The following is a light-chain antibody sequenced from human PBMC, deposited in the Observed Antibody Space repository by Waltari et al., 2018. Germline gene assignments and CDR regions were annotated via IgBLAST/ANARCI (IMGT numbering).Light chain of an antibody. CDR1: SPNIGAGYD. J-gene: IGLJ2*01. CDR2: GNS. V-gene: IGLV1-40*01. CDR3: QSYDSSLGGSV. Sequence: QSVLTQPPSVSGAPGQRVTISCTGSSPNIGAGYDVTWYQQLPGKAPKLLIHGNSNRPSGVPDRISGSKSGTSASLAITGLQAEDEADYYCQSYDSSLGGSVFGGGTKLTVL.